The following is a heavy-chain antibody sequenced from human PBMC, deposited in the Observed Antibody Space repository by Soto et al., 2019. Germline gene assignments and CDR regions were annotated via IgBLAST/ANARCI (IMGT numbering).Heavy chain of an antibody. D-gene: IGHD5-12*01. V-gene: IGHV3-73*01. J-gene: IGHJ6*02. Sequence: PGGSLRLSCAASGFTFSGSAMHWVRQASGKGLEWVGRIRSKANSYATAYAASVKGRFTISRDDSKNTAYLQMSSLKTEDTAVYYCTADGYNSYYYYYYGMDVWGQGTTVTVSS. CDR1: GFTFSGSA. CDR2: IRSKANSYAT. CDR3: TADGYNSYYYYYYGMDV.